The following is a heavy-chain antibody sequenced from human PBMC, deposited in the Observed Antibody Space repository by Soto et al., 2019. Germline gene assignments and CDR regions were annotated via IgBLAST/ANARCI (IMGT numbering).Heavy chain of an antibody. CDR3: AKDRDYYIWRGAIWGV. Sequence: EVQLLESGGGLVQPGGSLRLSCAASGFTFGSYAMSWVRQAPGKGLEWVSGIGGSGSRTHYADSVKCRFPISRDNSNNLLYVQLNSLRAEDTAVYYCAKDRDYYIWRGAIWGVRGQGTTVTVSS. D-gene: IGHD3-3*01. CDR2: IGGSGSRT. J-gene: IGHJ6*02. CDR1: GFTFGSYA. V-gene: IGHV3-23*01.